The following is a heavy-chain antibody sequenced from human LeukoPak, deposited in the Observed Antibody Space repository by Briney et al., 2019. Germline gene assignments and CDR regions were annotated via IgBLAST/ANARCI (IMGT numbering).Heavy chain of an antibody. CDR2: IKSKTDGGTT. CDR3: TLPWGSGSYYDY. V-gene: IGHV3-15*01. D-gene: IGHD3-10*01. Sequence: GGSLRLPCAASGFTFSNAWLNWVRQAPGKGLEWVGHIKSKTDGGTTDYAAPVKGRFTISRDDSKNTLFLQMNSLKTEDTAVYYCTLPWGSGSYYDYWGQGTLVTVSS. J-gene: IGHJ4*02. CDR1: GFTFSNAW.